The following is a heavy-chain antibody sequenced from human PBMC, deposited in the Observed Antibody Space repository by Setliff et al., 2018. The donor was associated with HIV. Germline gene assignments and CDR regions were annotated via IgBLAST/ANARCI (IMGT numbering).Heavy chain of an antibody. CDR3: ARTSLYGYDTLTGHHNDDCWFDP. V-gene: IGHV4-59*08. J-gene: IGHJ5*02. D-gene: IGHD3-9*01. Sequence: PSETLSLTCTVSGGSISSYYWSWIRQPPGKGLEWIGYIYYSGSPNYNPSLKSRVAISVDTSKNQFSLKLTSVTAADTAVYYCARTSLYGYDTLTGHHNDDCWFDPWGQGTLVTVSS. CDR1: GGSISSYY. CDR2: IYYSGSP.